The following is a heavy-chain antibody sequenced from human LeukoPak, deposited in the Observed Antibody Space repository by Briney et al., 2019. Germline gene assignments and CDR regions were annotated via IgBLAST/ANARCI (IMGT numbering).Heavy chain of an antibody. V-gene: IGHV4-30-4*01. J-gene: IGHJ4*02. CDR2: IYYSGST. CDR1: GGSISSGDYY. Sequence: PSETLSLTCTVSGGSISSGDYYWSWIRQPPGKGLGWIGYIYYSGSTYYNPSLKSRVTISVDTSKNQFSLKLSSVTAADTAVYYCARSVMVRGANGFDYWGQGTLLTVSS. CDR3: ARSVMVRGANGFDY. D-gene: IGHD3-10*01.